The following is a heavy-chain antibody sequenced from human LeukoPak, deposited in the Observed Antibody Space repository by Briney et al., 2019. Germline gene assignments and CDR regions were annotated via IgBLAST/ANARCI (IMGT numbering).Heavy chain of an antibody. CDR1: GFTFSNAW. D-gene: IGHD6-13*01. CDR2: IKSKTDGGTT. J-gene: IGHJ4*02. CDR3: TTDSSPDLTAAASTVDY. Sequence: GGSLRLSCAASGFTFSNAWMSWVRQAPGKGLEWVGRIKSKTDGGTTDYAGPVKGRFTISRDDSKNTLYLKMNSVKTEDTAVYYCTTDSSPDLTAAASTVDYWGQGTLVTVSS. V-gene: IGHV3-15*01.